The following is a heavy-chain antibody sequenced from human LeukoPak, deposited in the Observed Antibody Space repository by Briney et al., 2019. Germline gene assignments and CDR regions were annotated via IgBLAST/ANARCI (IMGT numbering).Heavy chain of an antibody. J-gene: IGHJ5*02. V-gene: IGHV4-59*01. D-gene: IGHD3-22*01. CDR3: ARGHGGYTYNWFDP. CDR2: IYYSGTT. Sequence: SETLSLTCTVSGGSISSYYWSWIRQPPGKGLEWIGYIYYSGTTNYNPSLKSRVTISVDTSKNQFSLKLSSVTAADTAVYYCARGHGGYTYNWFDPWGQGTLVNVSS. CDR1: GGSISSYY.